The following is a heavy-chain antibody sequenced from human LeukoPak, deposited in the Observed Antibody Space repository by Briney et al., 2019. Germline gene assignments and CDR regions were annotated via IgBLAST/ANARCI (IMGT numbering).Heavy chain of an antibody. CDR3: ARDPGNGWSDYFDY. D-gene: IGHD6-19*01. Sequence: SGGSLRLSCAASGSTFSSYAMNWVRQAPGKGLEWVSYISSSGSTIYYADSVKGRFTISRDNAKNSLYLQMNSLRAEDTAVYYCARDPGNGWSDYFDYWGQGTLVTVSS. CDR2: ISSSGSTI. J-gene: IGHJ4*02. V-gene: IGHV3-48*04. CDR1: GSTFSSYA.